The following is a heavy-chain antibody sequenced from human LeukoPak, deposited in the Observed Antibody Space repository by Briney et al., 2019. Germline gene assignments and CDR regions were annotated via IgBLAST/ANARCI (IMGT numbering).Heavy chain of an antibody. CDR1: GFPFRDYY. V-gene: IGHV3-11*01. J-gene: IGHJ6*02. CDR3: AREVVIFPDYYYYGMDV. CDR2: ISRSGDSL. D-gene: IGHD3-9*01. Sequence: PGGSLRLSCAASGFPFRDYYMTWIRQAPGKGLEWISYISRSGDSLYYADSAEGRFTISRDNAKNSLFLEMNSLRADDTAVYYCAREVVIFPDYYYYGMDVWGQGTTVTVSS.